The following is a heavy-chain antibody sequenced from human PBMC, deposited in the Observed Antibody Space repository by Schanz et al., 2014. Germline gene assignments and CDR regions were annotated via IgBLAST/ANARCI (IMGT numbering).Heavy chain of an antibody. V-gene: IGHV3-30*19. CDR2: ISYDGRNK. J-gene: IGHJ6*02. CDR1: GFAFSVYG. Sequence: QVQMVESGGGVVQPGRSLRLSCAASGFAFSVYGMHWVRQAPGKGPEWVAVISYDGRNKYYADSVRGRFTISRDRFQNTLYLRMSSLRAEDTAVYYCARDFDDRRGYGSGYCLGDCMDVWGQGTTVTVSS. D-gene: IGHD3-10*01. CDR3: ARDFDDRRGYGSGYCLGDCMDV.